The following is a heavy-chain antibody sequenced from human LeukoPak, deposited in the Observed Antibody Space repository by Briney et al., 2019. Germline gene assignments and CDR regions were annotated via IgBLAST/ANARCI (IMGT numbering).Heavy chain of an antibody. CDR3: AKDTGYYYDSSNYLGY. Sequence: PGGSLRLSCAAAGFTFDDYAMHWVRHAPGKGREWVSGISWNSGSIGYADSVKGRFTISRDNAKNSLYMQLNSLRAEDTALYYCAKDTGYYYDSSNYLGYWGQGTLVTVSS. D-gene: IGHD3-22*01. CDR1: GFTFDDYA. V-gene: IGHV3-9*01. J-gene: IGHJ4*02. CDR2: ISWNSGSI.